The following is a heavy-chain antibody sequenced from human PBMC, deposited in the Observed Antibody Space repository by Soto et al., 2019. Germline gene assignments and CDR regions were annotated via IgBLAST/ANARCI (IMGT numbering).Heavy chain of an antibody. CDR2: INHSGRT. J-gene: IGHJ6*02. CDR3: ARGPRCINNACSTASCHFGLDF. V-gene: IGHV4-34*01. CDR1: GVSFSGYY. D-gene: IGHD2-8*01. Sequence: QVQLQQWGAGLLKPSETLSLTCAVTGVSFSGYYWSWIRQPPGRGLAWIGEINHSGRTNLNPSSQSRVNTSVQPSKSRFSLRLSSVTAAATAVYYCARGPRCINNACSTASCHFGLDFWGQGTTVTVSS.